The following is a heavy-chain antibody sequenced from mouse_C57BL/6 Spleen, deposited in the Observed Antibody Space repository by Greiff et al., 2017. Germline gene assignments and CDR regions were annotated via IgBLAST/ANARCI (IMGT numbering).Heavy chain of an antibody. V-gene: IGHV5-17*01. CDR1: GFTFSDYG. CDR2: ISSGSSTI. J-gene: IGHJ3*01. Sequence: EVKLMESGGGLVKPGGSLKLSCAASGFTFSDYGMHWVRQAPEKGLEWVAYISSGSSTIYYADTVKGRFTISRDNAKNTLFLQMTSLRSEDTAMYYCARTHGSAWFAYWGQGTLVTVSA. CDR3: ARTHGSAWFAY.